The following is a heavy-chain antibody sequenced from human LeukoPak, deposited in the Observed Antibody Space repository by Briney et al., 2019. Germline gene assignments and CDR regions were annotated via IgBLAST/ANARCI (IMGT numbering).Heavy chain of an antibody. CDR3: ARDAASRITISELLDY. D-gene: IGHD3-9*01. CDR2: ISAYNGNT. CDR1: GGTFSSYA. V-gene: IGHV1-18*01. Sequence: ASVKVSCKASGGTFSSYAISWVRQAPGQGLEWMGWISAYNGNTNYAQKLQGRVTMTTDTSTSTAYMELRSLRSDDTAVYYCARDAASRITISELLDYWGQGTLVTVSS. J-gene: IGHJ4*02.